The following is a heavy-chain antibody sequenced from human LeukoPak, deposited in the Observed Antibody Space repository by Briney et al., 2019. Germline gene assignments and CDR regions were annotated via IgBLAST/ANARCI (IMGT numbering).Heavy chain of an antibody. V-gene: IGHV3-23*01. CDR3: ARNWDFDH. Sequence: PGGSLRLSCTASGFTFSSYAMNWVRQAPGEGLESVSSIGPTGASTYYSASVKGRFTISRDNSKNTLCLQMNSLRAEDTAIYYCARNWDFDHWGQGILVTVSS. D-gene: IGHD7-27*01. J-gene: IGHJ4*02. CDR1: GFTFSSYA. CDR2: IGPTGAST.